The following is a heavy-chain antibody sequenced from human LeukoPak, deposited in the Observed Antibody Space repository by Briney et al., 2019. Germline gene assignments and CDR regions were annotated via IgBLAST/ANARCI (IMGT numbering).Heavy chain of an antibody. V-gene: IGHV3-48*01. CDR1: GFTFSSYS. CDR2: ITFSSSII. CDR3: ARDRLHYGEYEKTFDY. Sequence: GGSLRLSCAASGFTFSSYSMNWVRKAPGKGLEWVSYITFSSSIIYYADSVKGRFTIPRDNAKNSLYLQMNSLRAEDTAVYYCARDRLHYGEYEKTFDYWGQGTLVSVSS. D-gene: IGHD4-17*01. J-gene: IGHJ4*02.